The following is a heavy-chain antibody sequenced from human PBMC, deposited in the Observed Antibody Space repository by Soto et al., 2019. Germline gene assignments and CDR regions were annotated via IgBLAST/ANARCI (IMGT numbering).Heavy chain of an antibody. CDR2: ISYDGDIR. CDR1: GFTFSNSA. J-gene: IGHJ6*02. V-gene: IGHV3-30-3*01. Sequence: GGSLRLSCVASGFTFSNSALHWVRQAPGKGLEWLAAISYDGDIRYNVDSVKGRFTISRDNSKNTLYLQMSSLTADDTAVYYCAKVYCSGGSCYAYYYYYYGMDVWGQGTTVTVSS. CDR3: AKVYCSGGSCYAYYYYYYGMDV. D-gene: IGHD2-15*01.